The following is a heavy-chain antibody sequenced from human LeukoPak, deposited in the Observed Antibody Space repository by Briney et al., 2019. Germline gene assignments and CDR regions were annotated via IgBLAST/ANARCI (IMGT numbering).Heavy chain of an antibody. CDR3: ARDGVPRFDWYFDL. J-gene: IGHJ2*01. D-gene: IGHD2-8*01. Sequence: GGSLRLSCAASGFTFFSYPMNCVHQAQGKGLEWVSAISGRGGSTYYADYVKGRLTISSDNPKHTLYLQMNSLRAEDTAVYYCARDGVPRFDWYFDLWGRGPLVTVSS. CDR2: ISGRGGST. CDR1: GFTFFSYP. V-gene: IGHV3-23*01.